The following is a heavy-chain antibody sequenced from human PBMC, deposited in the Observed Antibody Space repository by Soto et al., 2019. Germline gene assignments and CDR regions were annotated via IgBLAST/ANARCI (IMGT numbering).Heavy chain of an antibody. V-gene: IGHV1-46*04. CDR3: ARQRSGYFDH. Sequence: QVQLVQSGAEVKKPGASVKVSCKAYGYTFSNYFMHWVRQAPGQGLEWMGMINPSGDSTNYAQKLPGRVTMTWDASASTVYMELSSLTSEETAVYYCARQRSGYFDHWAQGTLVTVSS. J-gene: IGHJ4*02. CDR1: GYTFSNYF. D-gene: IGHD3-3*01. CDR2: INPSGDST.